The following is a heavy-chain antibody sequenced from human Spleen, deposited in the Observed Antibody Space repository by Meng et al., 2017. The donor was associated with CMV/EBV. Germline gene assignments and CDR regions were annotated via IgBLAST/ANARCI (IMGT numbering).Heavy chain of an antibody. CDR2: INTNTGNP. CDR3: ARQGWLRSADFDF. V-gene: IGHV7-4-1*02. D-gene: IGHD5-12*01. J-gene: IGHJ4*02. CDR1: GYTFTTYA. Sequence: CQASGYTFTTYAMNWVRQAPGQGLEWMGWINTNTGNPTYAQAFTGRFVFSLDTSVSTAYLQINSLKADDTAVYYCARQGWLRSADFDFWGQGTLVTVSS.